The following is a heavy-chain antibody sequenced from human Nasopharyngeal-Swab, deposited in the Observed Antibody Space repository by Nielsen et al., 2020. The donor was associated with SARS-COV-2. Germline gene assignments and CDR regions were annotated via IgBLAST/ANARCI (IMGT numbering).Heavy chain of an antibody. CDR1: RFTFSRWP. J-gene: IGHJ4*02. Sequence: GESLKISCVASRFTFSRWPMHWVRQAPGKGLVWVSGINPNGRSTFYADSVKGRFTISRDNAKNTLYLQMNSLRAEDTAVYYCANIDGYWGQGTLVTVSS. D-gene: IGHD5-12*01. CDR2: INPNGRST. CDR3: ANIDGY. V-gene: IGHV3-74*01.